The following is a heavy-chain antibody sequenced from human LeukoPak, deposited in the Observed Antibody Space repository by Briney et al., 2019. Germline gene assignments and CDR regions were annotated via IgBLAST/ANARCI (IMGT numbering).Heavy chain of an antibody. V-gene: IGHV1-69*05. CDR3: ATFGGGAVAGLDY. CDR1: GGTFSSYA. Sequence: GASVKVPCKASGGTFSSYAISWVRQAPGQGLEWMGRIIPIFGTANYAQKFQGRVTITTDESTSTAYMELSSLRSEDTAVYYCATFGGGAVAGLDYWGQGTLVTVSS. CDR2: IIPIFGTA. J-gene: IGHJ4*02. D-gene: IGHD6-19*01.